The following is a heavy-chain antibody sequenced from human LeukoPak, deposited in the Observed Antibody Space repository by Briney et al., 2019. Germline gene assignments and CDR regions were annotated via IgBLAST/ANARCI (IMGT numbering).Heavy chain of an antibody. Sequence: GGSLRLSCAASGFTFSSYEMNWVRQAPGKGLEWVSYISSSGSTIYYADSVKGRFTISRDNSKNTLFLQMNRLRAEDTALYYCAKDAVAPGSGGDYFDVWGQGTLVAVSS. D-gene: IGHD3-10*01. CDR3: AKDAVAPGSGGDYFDV. CDR1: GFTFSSYE. V-gene: IGHV3-48*03. J-gene: IGHJ4*02. CDR2: ISSSGSTI.